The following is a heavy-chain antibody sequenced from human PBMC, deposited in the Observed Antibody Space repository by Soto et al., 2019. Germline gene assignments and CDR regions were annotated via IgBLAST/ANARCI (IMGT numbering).Heavy chain of an antibody. CDR3: SRVLRVASAIHNWFDP. Sequence: SETLSLTCTVSGGSIITGYYYWIWIRRAPGKGLEWIGYIYYNGGTYSNSSFRGRVTISVDTSKDQFSLKLSSVTAADTAVYYFSRVLRVASAIHNWFDPWFQGTLVT. CDR1: GGSIITGYYY. J-gene: IGHJ5*01. D-gene: IGHD2-21*01. V-gene: IGHV4-30-4*01. CDR2: IYYNGGT.